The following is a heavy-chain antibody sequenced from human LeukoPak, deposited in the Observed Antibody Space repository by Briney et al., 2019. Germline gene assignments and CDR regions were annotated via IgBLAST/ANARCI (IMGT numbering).Heavy chain of an antibody. V-gene: IGHV3-30*04. J-gene: IGHJ4*02. Sequence: GGSLRLSCAVSGFTFSSYAIHWVRQAPGKGLEWVAVISYDGSNKYYADSVKGRFTISRDNSKNTLYLQLNSLRPEDTAVYYCARDQLAYSGYDTLFDYWGQGTLVTVSS. CDR2: ISYDGSNK. D-gene: IGHD5-12*01. CDR1: GFTFSSYA. CDR3: ARDQLAYSGYDTLFDY.